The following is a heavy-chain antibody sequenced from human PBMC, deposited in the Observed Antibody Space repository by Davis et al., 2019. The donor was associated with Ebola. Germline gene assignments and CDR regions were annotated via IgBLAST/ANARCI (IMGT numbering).Heavy chain of an antibody. D-gene: IGHD6-19*01. CDR3: ARLARSGWYEMRFDY. Sequence: MPSETLSLTCTVSGDSISSYYWSWIRQPPGKGLEWIANIYYSGNTNYSPSLKSRVTISVDRSKSQFSLTLSSVTAADTAVYYCARLARSGWYEMRFDYWGQGTLVTVSS. J-gene: IGHJ4*02. CDR1: GDSISSYY. CDR2: IYYSGNT. V-gene: IGHV4-59*01.